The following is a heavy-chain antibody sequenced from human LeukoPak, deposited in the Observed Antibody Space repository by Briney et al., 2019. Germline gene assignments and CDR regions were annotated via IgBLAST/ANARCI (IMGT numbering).Heavy chain of an antibody. Sequence: GESLKISCKTSGYSFTPYWIGWVRQMPGKGLEWMGIIYPGDSETRYSPSFQGQVTFSADKSITTAYLQWSSLKASDTAMYYCARLGSRHGYNWGDLWGQGTLVSVSS. J-gene: IGHJ5*02. V-gene: IGHV5-51*01. D-gene: IGHD5-24*01. CDR3: ARLGSRHGYNWGDL. CDR1: GYSFTPYW. CDR2: IYPGDSET.